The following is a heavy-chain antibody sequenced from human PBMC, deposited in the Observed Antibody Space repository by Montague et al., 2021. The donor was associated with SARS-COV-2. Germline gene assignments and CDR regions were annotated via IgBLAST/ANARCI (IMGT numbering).Heavy chain of an antibody. D-gene: IGHD5-18*01. Sequence: YLSLSCSASGITVSSNYMSWVRQAPGKGLEWVSVIYSGGSTYYADSVKGRFTISRDNSKNTLYLQMNSLRAEDTAVYYCARDLDTAGGMDVWGQGTTVTVSS. CDR2: IYSGGST. CDR1: GITVSSNY. CDR3: ARDLDTAGGMDV. J-gene: IGHJ6*02. V-gene: IGHV3-66*01.